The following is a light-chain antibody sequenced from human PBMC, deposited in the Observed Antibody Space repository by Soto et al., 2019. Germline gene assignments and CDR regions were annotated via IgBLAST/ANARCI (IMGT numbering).Light chain of an antibody. V-gene: IGKV3-11*01. Sequence: EIVLTQSPVTLSLSPGERATLSCRASQSVSNSLAWYQQRPGQAPRLLVYDTSNRATGIPDRFSGSGSGTDFTLTISSLEPEDFAVYYCQHCGNWPPYTFGQATKLEI. CDR1: QSVSNS. J-gene: IGKJ2*01. CDR2: DTS. CDR3: QHCGNWPPYT.